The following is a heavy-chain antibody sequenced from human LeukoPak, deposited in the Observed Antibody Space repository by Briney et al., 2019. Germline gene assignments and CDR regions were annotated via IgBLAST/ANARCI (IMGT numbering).Heavy chain of an antibody. D-gene: IGHD6-6*01. J-gene: IGHJ6*02. V-gene: IGHV1-2*02. CDR3: AREEYSSSSSYYYYGMDV. Sequence: ASVKVSCKASGYTFTGHYMHWVRQAPGQGLEWMGWINPNSGGTNYAQKFQGRVTMTRDTSISTAYMELSRLRSDVTAVYYCAREEYSSSSSYYYYGMDVWGQGTTVTVSS. CDR2: INPNSGGT. CDR1: GYTFTGHY.